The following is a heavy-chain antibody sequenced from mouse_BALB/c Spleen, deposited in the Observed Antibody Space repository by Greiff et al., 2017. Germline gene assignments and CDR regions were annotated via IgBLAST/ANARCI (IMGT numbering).Heavy chain of an antibody. CDR2: ISYDGSN. V-gene: IGHV3-6*02. CDR3: ARGGVYYGSKPFAY. Sequence: EVKLMESGPGLVKPSQSLSLTCSVTGYSITSGYYWNWIRQFPGNKLEWMGYISYDGSNNYNPSLKNRISITRDTSKNQFFLKLNSVTTEDTATYYCARGGVYYGSKPFAYWGQGTLVTVSA. J-gene: IGHJ3*01. CDR1: GYSITSGYY. D-gene: IGHD1-1*01.